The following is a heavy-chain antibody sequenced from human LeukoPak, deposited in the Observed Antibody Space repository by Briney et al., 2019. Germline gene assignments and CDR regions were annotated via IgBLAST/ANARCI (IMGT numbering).Heavy chain of an antibody. V-gene: IGHV3-30-3*01. J-gene: IGHJ5*02. Sequence: SCKASGGTFSSYAMHWVRQAPGKGLEWVAVISYDGSNKYYADSVKGRFTVSRDNSKNTLYLQMNSLRAEDAAVYYCARESRGGYGSSYNWFDPWGQGTLVTVSS. D-gene: IGHD3-10*01. CDR2: ISYDGSNK. CDR3: ARESRGGYGSSYNWFDP. CDR1: GGTFSSYA.